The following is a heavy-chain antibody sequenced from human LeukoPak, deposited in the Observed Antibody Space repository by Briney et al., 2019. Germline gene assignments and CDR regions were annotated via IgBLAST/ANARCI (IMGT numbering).Heavy chain of an antibody. CDR1: GYTFIRFW. J-gene: IGHJ4*02. V-gene: IGHV5-51*01. Sequence: GESLKISCKGSGYTFIRFWIGLVRQMPGKGLEWMGIIYPGDSETRYSPSFQGQVTISVDKSISTAYLQWSSLKASDTAVYYCATGGIYSSNFDYWGRGTLVTVSS. CDR3: ATGGIYSSNFDY. CDR2: IYPGDSET. D-gene: IGHD5-18*01.